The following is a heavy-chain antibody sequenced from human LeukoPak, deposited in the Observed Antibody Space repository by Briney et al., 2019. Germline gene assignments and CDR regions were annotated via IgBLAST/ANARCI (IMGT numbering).Heavy chain of an antibody. D-gene: IGHD4-23*01. V-gene: IGHV3-21*01. J-gene: IGHJ4*02. CDR3: ARDFGISGKEDYFVY. CDR1: GFTFSSYS. CDR2: ISSSSSYI. Sequence: GGSLRLSCAASGFTFSSYSMNWVRQAPGKGLEWVSSISSSSSYIYYADSVKGRFTISRDNAKNSLYLQMNSLRAEDTAVYYCARDFGISGKEDYFVYWGQGTLVTVSS.